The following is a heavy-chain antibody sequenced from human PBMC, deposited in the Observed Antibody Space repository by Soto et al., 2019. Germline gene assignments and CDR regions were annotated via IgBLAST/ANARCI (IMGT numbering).Heavy chain of an antibody. V-gene: IGHV2-5*02. Sequence: QITLKASGPALVKPTQTLTLTCTFSGFSLSTSGVGVGWICQPPAKALVWLALIYWDDDKRYSPSLKSMLTIAQDTSKNQVVFILTNMDPLDTAPHYCAHILVVMLPAFEIRGQGTMVTVSS. CDR2: IYWDDDK. CDR1: GFSLSTSGVG. CDR3: AHILVVMLPAFEI. J-gene: IGHJ3*02. D-gene: IGHD2-2*01.